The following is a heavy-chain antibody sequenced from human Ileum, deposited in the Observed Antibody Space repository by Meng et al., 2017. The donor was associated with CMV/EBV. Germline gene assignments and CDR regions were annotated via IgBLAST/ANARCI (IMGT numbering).Heavy chain of an antibody. CDR2: IYYSEYIYNSGNT. D-gene: IGHD6-19*01. CDR3: GREPFPNIAVNYFDS. V-gene: IGHV4-61*01. Sequence: SETLSLTCTVSGGSISSSSYYWSWIRQPPGKGLEWIGYIYYSEYIYNSGNTNYNPSLKSRVTISVDTSKNQFSLKLSSVTAADTAVYYCGREPFPNIAVNYFDSWGQGTLVTVSS. CDR1: GGSISSSSYY. J-gene: IGHJ4*02.